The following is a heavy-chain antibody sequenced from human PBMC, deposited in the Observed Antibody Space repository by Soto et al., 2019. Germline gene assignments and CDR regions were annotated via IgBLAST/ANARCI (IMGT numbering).Heavy chain of an antibody. V-gene: IGHV3-23*01. Sequence: PGGSLRLSCAASGFTFSSYAMSWVRQAPGKGLEWVSAISGSGGSTYYADSVKGRFTISRDNSKNTLYLQMNSLRAEDTAVYYCARDHSSSSFYYYGMDVWGQGTTVTVSS. D-gene: IGHD6-6*01. CDR2: ISGSGGST. CDR3: ARDHSSSSFYYYGMDV. CDR1: GFTFSSYA. J-gene: IGHJ6*02.